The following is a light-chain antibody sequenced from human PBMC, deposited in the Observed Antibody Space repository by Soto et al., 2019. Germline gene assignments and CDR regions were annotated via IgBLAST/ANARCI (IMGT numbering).Light chain of an antibody. J-gene: IGLJ2*01. Sequence: QSALTQPRSVSGSPGQSVTISCTGTSSDVGGYNYVFWYQQHPGKAHKLMIYDVSKRPSGVPDRFSGSNSGNTASLTISGLQAEDEADDYCCSYAGSYTVVFGGGTKLTVL. CDR1: SSDVGGYNY. CDR2: DVS. CDR3: CSYAGSYTVV. V-gene: IGLV2-11*01.